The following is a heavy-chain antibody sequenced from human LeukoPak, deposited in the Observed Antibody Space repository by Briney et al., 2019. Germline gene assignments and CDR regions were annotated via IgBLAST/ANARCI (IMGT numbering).Heavy chain of an antibody. CDR2: IYYTGST. V-gene: IGHV4-61*01. D-gene: IGHD1-26*01. CDR3: ARIIVGTTLDH. J-gene: IGHJ4*02. Sequence: SETLSLTCTLSGGSVNRDSYYWSWIRQPPGKGLEWIGFIYYTGSTSDNPSLRSRVTISVDTSRNQFSLKLSSVTAADTAVYYCARIIVGTTLDHWGQGTLVTVSS. CDR1: GGSVNRDSYY.